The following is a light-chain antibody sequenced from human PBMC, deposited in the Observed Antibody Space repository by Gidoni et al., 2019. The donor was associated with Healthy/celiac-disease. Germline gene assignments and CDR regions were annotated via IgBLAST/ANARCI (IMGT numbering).Light chain of an antibody. CDR2: DVS. V-gene: IGLV2-14*01. CDR3: SSYTSSSTQVV. J-gene: IGLJ2*01. CDR1: SIHVGGYNY. Sequence: QSALTQPASVSGSPGPSITISCTGTSIHVGGYNYVSWYQQHPGKAPKLMIYDVSNRPSGVSNRFSGSKSGNTASLTISGLQAEDEADYYCSSYTSSSTQVVFGGGTKLTVL.